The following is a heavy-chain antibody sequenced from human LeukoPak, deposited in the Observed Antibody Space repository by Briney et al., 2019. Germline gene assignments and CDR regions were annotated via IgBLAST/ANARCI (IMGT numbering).Heavy chain of an antibody. V-gene: IGHV1-69*13. J-gene: IGHJ4*02. CDR2: IIPIFGTA. Sequence: SVKVSCKASGGTFSSYAISWVRQAPGQGFEWMGGIIPIFGTANYAQKFQGRVTITADESTSTAYMELSSLRSEDTAVYYCARAKPFSSWPRDLYYFDYWGQGTLVTVSS. CDR3: ARAKPFSSWPRDLYYFDY. CDR1: GGTFSSYA. D-gene: IGHD6-13*01.